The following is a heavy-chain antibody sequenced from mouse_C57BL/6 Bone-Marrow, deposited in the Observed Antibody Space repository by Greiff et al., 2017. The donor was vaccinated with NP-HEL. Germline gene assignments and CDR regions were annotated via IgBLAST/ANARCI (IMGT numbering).Heavy chain of an antibody. Sequence: EVMLVESGGDLVKPGGSLKLSCAASGFTFSSYGMSWVRQTPDKRLEWVATISSGGSYTYYPDSVKGRFTISRDNAKNTLYLQMSSLKSEDTAMYYCARQIYYDYLFAYWGQGTLVTVSA. D-gene: IGHD2-4*01. CDR3: ARQIYYDYLFAY. CDR2: ISSGGSYT. CDR1: GFTFSSYG. J-gene: IGHJ3*01. V-gene: IGHV5-6*01.